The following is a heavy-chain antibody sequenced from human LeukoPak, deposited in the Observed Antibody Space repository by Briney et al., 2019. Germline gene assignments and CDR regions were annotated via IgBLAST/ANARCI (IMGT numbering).Heavy chain of an antibody. D-gene: IGHD3-3*01. V-gene: IGHV4-59*01. J-gene: IGHJ3*02. Sequence: SETLSLTCTVSGGSISSYYWSWIRQPPGKGLEWIGYIYYSGSTNYNPSLKSRVTISVDTSKNQFSLKLSSVPAADTAVYYCARDAAAIFGVVFFGAFDIWGQGTMVTVSS. CDR1: GGSISSYY. CDR3: ARDAAAIFGVVFFGAFDI. CDR2: IYYSGST.